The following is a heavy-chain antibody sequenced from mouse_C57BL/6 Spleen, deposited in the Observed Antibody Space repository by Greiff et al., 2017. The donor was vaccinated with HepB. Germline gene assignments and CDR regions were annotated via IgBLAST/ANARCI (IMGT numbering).Heavy chain of an antibody. CDR1: GYTFTSYW. CDR3: AREGDDYDYYFDY. V-gene: IGHV1-69*01. J-gene: IGHJ2*01. Sequence: QVQLQQPGAELVMPGASVKLSCKASGYTFTSYWMHWVKQRPGQGLEWIGEIDPSDSYTNYNQKFKGKSTLTVDKSSSTAYMQLSSLTSDDSAVYYCAREGDDYDYYFDYWGQGTTLTVSS. D-gene: IGHD2-4*01. CDR2: IDPSDSYT.